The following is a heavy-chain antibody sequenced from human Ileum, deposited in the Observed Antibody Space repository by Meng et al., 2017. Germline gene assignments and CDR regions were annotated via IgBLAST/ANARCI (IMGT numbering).Heavy chain of an antibody. V-gene: IGHV3-74*01. J-gene: IGHJ4*02. D-gene: IGHD2-2*01. Sequence: GESLKISCAASGFIFSSSWMHWVRQTPGQGLVWVSRINRDGTATNYADSVKGRFTISRDNAKNTVYLQMDNLRVEDTAVYYCARVNYHADVWGQGTLVTVSS. CDR3: ARVNYHADV. CDR2: INRDGTAT. CDR1: GFIFSSSW.